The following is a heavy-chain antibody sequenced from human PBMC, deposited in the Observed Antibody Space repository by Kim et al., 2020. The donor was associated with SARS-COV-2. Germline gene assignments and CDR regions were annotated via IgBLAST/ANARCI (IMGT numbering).Heavy chain of an antibody. CDR2: ISSSSSYI. J-gene: IGHJ5*02. Sequence: GGSLRLSCAASGFTFSSYSMNWVRQAPGKGLEWVSSISSSSSYIYYADSVKGRFTISRDNAKNSLYQQMNSLRAEDTAVYYCAREDHDFWSAYRIKGFDPWGQGTVVTVSS. V-gene: IGHV3-21*01. D-gene: IGHD3-3*01. CDR3: AREDHDFWSAYRIKGFDP. CDR1: GFTFSSYS.